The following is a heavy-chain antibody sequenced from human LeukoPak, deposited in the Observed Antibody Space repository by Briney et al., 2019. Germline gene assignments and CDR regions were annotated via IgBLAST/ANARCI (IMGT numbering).Heavy chain of an antibody. CDR1: GFTFSSYA. D-gene: IGHD3-10*01. J-gene: IGHJ4*02. V-gene: IGHV3-30-3*01. CDR2: ISSDGSNK. Sequence: GGSLRLSCAASGFTFSSYAMHWVRQAPGKGLEWVAVISSDGSNKYYADSVKGRFTISRDNSKNTLYLQMNSLRAEDTAVYYCAKARTQYGSGSYLWVYWGQGTLVTVSS. CDR3: AKARTQYGSGSYLWVY.